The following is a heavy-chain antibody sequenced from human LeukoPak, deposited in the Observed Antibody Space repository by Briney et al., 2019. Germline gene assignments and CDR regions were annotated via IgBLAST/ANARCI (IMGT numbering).Heavy chain of an antibody. CDR2: IFNSASTV. J-gene: IGHJ6*02. CDR3: ARQYYYDSSGYYGMDV. Sequence: GGSLRLSCAASKFTSSDYYMSWVRQAPGKGLEWVSYIFNSASTVNYADSVKGRFTISRDNAKNSLYLQMNSLRAEDTAVYYCARQYYYDSSGYYGMDVWGQGTTVTVSS. V-gene: IGHV3-11*04. CDR1: KFTSSDYY. D-gene: IGHD3-22*01.